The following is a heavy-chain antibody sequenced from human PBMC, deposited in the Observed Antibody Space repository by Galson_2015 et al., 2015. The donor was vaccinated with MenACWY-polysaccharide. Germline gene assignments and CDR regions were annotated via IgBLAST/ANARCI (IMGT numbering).Heavy chain of an antibody. CDR2: ISSSASYI. D-gene: IGHD3-16*01. V-gene: IGHV3-21*01. CDR1: GFSFSDSN. CDR3: ARDTGGSDY. Sequence: SLRLSCAASGFSFSDSNMNWVRQAPGKGLEWVSIISSSASYIYYADSVKGRFTISRDNAKNSLYLQMNSLRAEDTAIYYCARDTGGSDYWGQGTLVTVSS. J-gene: IGHJ4*02.